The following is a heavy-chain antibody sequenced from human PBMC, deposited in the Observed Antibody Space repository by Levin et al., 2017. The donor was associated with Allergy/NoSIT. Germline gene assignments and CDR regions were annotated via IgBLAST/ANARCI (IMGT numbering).Heavy chain of an antibody. V-gene: IGHV3-48*02. D-gene: IGHD3-22*01. Sequence: GGSLRLSCAASGFTFSTYSMNWVRQAPGKGLEWVSYISSTSNTIYYADSVKGRFTISRDNAKNSLYLQMNSLRDEDTAVYYCANFYYDSSGYYRDAFDIWGQGTMVTVSS. J-gene: IGHJ3*02. CDR1: GFTFSTYS. CDR3: ANFYYDSSGYYRDAFDI. CDR2: ISSTSNTI.